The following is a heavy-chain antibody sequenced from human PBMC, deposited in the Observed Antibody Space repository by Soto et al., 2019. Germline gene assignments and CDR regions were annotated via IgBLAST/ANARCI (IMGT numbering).Heavy chain of an antibody. D-gene: IGHD6-19*01. CDR2: LSGFSKHI. J-gene: IGHJ4*02. Sequence: GGSLRLSCAASGFPFSSFSMNWLRQSSGRGLEWVSYLSGFSKHINYADSVKGRFTISRDTAKNYLFLQMNRLRVETTAVNYCARDPVTCSYDYWGQGTLVTVSS. CDR3: ARDPVTCSYDY. CDR1: GFPFSSFS. V-gene: IGHV3-21*06.